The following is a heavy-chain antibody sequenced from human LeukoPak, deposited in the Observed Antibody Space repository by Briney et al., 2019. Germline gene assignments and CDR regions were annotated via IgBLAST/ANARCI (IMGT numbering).Heavy chain of an antibody. CDR2: IKQDGREK. D-gene: IGHD3-10*01. V-gene: IGHV3-7*01. CDR3: TRLSAMLRGPEPIYYFDS. Sequence: GGSLRLSCAPSGFNFNIDWIGWARQAPGGGREWVANIKQDGREKFHIDSLKGRFTISRDNSENSLYLQMNSLRVEDTAMYYCTRLSAMLRGPEPIYYFDSWGQGTLVTVPS. J-gene: IGHJ4*01. CDR1: GFNFNIDW.